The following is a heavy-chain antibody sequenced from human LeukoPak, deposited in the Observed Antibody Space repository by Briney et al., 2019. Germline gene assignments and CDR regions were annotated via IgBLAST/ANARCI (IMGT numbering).Heavy chain of an antibody. CDR3: ARDLGVGATGGYFDY. CDR1: GYTFTSYD. V-gene: IGHV1-8*02. CDR2: INPNSGGT. D-gene: IGHD1-26*01. J-gene: IGHJ4*02. Sequence: ASVKVSCKASGYTFTSYDINWVRQATGQGLEWMGWINPNSGGTNYAQKFQGRVTMTRDTSTSTVYMELSSLRSEDTAVYYCARDLGVGATGGYFDYWGQGTLVTVSS.